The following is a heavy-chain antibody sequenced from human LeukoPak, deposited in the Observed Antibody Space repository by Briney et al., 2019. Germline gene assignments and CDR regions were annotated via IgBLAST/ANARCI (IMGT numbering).Heavy chain of an antibody. V-gene: IGHV3-13*01. CDR2: IGTAGDT. J-gene: IGHJ4*02. CDR3: ARGGRLGYCSSTSRYSRDFDY. Sequence: GGSLRLSCAASGFTFSSYDMHWVRQATGKGLECVSAIGTAGDTYYPGSVKGRFTISRENAKNSLYLQMNSLRAGDTAVYYCARGGRLGYCSSTSRYSRDFDYWGQGTLVTVSS. CDR1: GFTFSSYD. D-gene: IGHD2-2*02.